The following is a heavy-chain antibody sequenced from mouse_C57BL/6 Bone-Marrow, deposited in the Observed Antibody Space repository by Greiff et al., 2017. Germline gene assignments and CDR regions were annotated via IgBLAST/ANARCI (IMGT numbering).Heavy chain of an antibody. Sequence: VQLKESGPVLVKPGASVKMSCKASGYTFTDYYMNWVKQSHGRSLGWIGVFIPYNGGTSDNQKFKGKATLTVDKSSSTAYMELNSLTSEDSAVYYCARCPYYGNYGFADWGEETLVTVSA. V-gene: IGHV1-19*01. CDR2: FIPYNGGT. CDR3: ARCPYYGNYGFAD. D-gene: IGHD2-10*01. CDR1: GYTFTDYY. J-gene: IGHJ3*01.